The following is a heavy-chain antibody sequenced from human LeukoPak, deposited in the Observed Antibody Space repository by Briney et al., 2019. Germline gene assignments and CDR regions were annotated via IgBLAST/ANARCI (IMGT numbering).Heavy chain of an antibody. CDR1: RFTFNSYA. CDR3: AKAIAAPVWYFDL. CDR2: ISGRGDST. D-gene: IGHD6-13*01. V-gene: IGHV3-23*01. J-gene: IGHJ2*01. Sequence: GGSLRLSCAASRFTFNSYAMSWVRQATVKGLDWVSTISGRGDSTYYADSVKGRFTISRDNSRNTLYLQMNTLRAEDTAVYYCAKAIAAPVWYFDLWGRGTLVTVSS.